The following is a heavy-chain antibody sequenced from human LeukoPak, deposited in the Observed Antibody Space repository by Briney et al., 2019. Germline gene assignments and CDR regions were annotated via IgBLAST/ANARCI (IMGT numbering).Heavy chain of an antibody. Sequence: GGSLRLSCAASGFTFDDYGMSWVRQAPGKGLEWVSGINWNGGSTGYADSVKGRFTISRDNAKNSLYLQMNSLRAEDTALYHWARAGGGGAGDYFDYGGQGTLVPVSS. CDR2: INWNGGST. CDR3: ARAGGGGAGDYFDY. D-gene: IGHD3-16*01. CDR1: GFTFDDYG. V-gene: IGHV3-20*01. J-gene: IGHJ4*02.